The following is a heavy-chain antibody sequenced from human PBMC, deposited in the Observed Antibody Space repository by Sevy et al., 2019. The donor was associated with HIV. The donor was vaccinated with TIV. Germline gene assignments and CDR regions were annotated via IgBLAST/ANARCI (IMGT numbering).Heavy chain of an antibody. V-gene: IGHV1-2*02. CDR3: ARLTTMPTSDLYGMDV. CDR1: GYTFTDYY. D-gene: IGHD1-1*01. J-gene: IGHJ6*02. CDR2: INPNDGVT. Sequence: ASVKVSCKASGYTFTDYYIHWVRQAPGQGIEWMAWINPNDGVTNYAQRFQGGVTVTRDTSISTAYMELRRLRSDDTAIYYCARLTTMPTSDLYGMDVLGQGTSVTVSS.